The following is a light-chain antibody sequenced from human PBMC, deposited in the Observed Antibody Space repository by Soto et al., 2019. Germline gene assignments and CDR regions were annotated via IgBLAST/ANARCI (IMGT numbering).Light chain of an antibody. V-gene: IGKV3-11*01. Sequence: EIVLTQSPATLSLSPGERATLSCRASQSVRSYLAWYQQKPGQAPRLLIFDASTRATGTPARFSGSGSATDFTLTISSLEPEDFAVYYCQHRSIWPVSFGQGTRLE. CDR3: QHRSIWPVS. J-gene: IGKJ5*01. CDR2: DAS. CDR1: QSVRSY.